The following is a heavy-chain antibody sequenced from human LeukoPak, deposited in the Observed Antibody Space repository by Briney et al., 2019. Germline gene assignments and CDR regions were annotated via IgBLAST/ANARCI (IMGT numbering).Heavy chain of an antibody. V-gene: IGHV1-46*01. CDR3: ARDGTHHSCEY. CDR1: GYTFTNYY. Sequence: ASVKVSCKGSGYTFTNYYMHWVRQAPGQGLEWMGIIHSGGGSTTYARKFQGRVTMTRDTSTSTVYMELNRLRSEDTAVYYCARDGTHHSCEYWGQGTLVTVSS. J-gene: IGHJ4*02. CDR2: IHSGGGST. D-gene: IGHD1-1*01.